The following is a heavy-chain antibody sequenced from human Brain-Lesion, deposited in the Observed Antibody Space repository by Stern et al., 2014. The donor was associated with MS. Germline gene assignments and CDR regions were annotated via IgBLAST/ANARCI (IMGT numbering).Heavy chain of an antibody. CDR2: IYFSGLT. Sequence: QVQLEESGPGLVKPSETLSLTCTVSGGSISSSTYYWAWIRQPPGKGLEWIGNIYFSGLTYYKPSLKSRVTISVEMSKKQFSLKLSSVTAADTAIYYCARHASVPRPSQLYSARDRGPGYFDYWGQGTLVTVSS. J-gene: IGHJ4*02. D-gene: IGHD1-26*01. V-gene: IGHV4-39*01. CDR1: GGSISSSTYY. CDR3: ARHASVPRPSQLYSARDRGPGYFDY.